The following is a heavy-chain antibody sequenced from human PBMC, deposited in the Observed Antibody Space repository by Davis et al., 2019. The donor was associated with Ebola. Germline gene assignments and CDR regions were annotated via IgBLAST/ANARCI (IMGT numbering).Heavy chain of an antibody. CDR2: ISGSGGST. J-gene: IGHJ4*02. CDR3: AILIQRIAAAGTFLDY. V-gene: IGHV3-23*01. D-gene: IGHD6-13*01. Sequence: GESLKISCAASGFTFSSYAMSWLRQAPGKGLEWVSAISGSGGSTYYADSVKGRFTISRDNSKNTLYLQMNSLRAEDTAVYYCAILIQRIAAAGTFLDYLGQGTLVTVSS. CDR1: GFTFSSYA.